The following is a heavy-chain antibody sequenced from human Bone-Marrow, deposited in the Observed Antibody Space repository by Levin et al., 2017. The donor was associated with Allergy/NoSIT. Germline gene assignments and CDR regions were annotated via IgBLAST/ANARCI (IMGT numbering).Heavy chain of an antibody. Sequence: GGSLRLSCAASGLTFSNYAMSWVRQAPGKGLEWVSAISGSNINTYYADSVKGRFTISRDISRNTLYLQMNSLRAEDTAVYYCAKDGDYGDYAYYFDYWGQGTLVTVSS. D-gene: IGHD4-17*01. J-gene: IGHJ4*02. V-gene: IGHV3-23*01. CDR1: GLTFSNYA. CDR2: ISGSNINT. CDR3: AKDGDYGDYAYYFDY.